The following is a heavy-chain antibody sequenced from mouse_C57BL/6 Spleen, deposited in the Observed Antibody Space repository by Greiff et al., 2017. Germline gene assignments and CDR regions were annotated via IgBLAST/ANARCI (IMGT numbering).Heavy chain of an antibody. D-gene: IGHD2-2*01. CDR1: GFTFSSYG. CDR3: ARQGVTTRSMDY. V-gene: IGHV5-6*01. Sequence: EVMLVESGGDLVKPGGSLKLSCAASGFTFSSYGMSWVRQTPDQRLEWVATISSGGSYPYYPDSVKGRFPISRDNAKNTLYLQMSSLKSEDTAMYYCARQGVTTRSMDYWGQGTSVTVSS. J-gene: IGHJ4*01. CDR2: ISSGGSYP.